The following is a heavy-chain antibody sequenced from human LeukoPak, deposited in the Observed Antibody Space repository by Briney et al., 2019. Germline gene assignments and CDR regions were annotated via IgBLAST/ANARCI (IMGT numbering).Heavy chain of an antibody. CDR3: AEEGGNWNDFFDY. J-gene: IGHJ4*02. V-gene: IGHV3-43*02. CDR1: GFTFKDYA. D-gene: IGHD1-1*01. Sequence: GGSLRLSCEASGFTFKDYAMLWVRQAPGRGLECVSHMREDDGTTYYVDSVKGRFTISRDNTKNSLFLQMNSLRTEDTAVFYCAEEGGNWNDFFDYWGQGTLVTVSS. CDR2: MREDDGTT.